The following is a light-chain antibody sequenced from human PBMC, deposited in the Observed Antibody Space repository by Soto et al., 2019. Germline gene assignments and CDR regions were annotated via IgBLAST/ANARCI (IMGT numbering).Light chain of an antibody. V-gene: IGLV2-8*01. CDR2: EVS. Sequence: QSALTQPPSASGTPGQSVTIPCTGTSSDVGDYNYVSWYQQHPGKAPKLVIYEVSRRPSGVPDRFSGSKSGNTASLTISGLQAEDEADYYCSSIAGRSNLVFGGGTKVTVL. CDR1: SSDVGDYNY. CDR3: SSIAGRSNLV. J-gene: IGLJ2*01.